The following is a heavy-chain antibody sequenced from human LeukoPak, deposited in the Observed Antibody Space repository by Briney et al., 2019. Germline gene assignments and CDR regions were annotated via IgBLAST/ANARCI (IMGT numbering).Heavy chain of an antibody. CDR3: AKELKPVITTAGAFDY. CDR1: AFTLRSTG. D-gene: IGHD3-10*01. CDR2: ISYDGSNK. V-gene: IGHV3-30*18. Sequence: PGGSLRLPCAASAFTLRSTGMHWVRQAPGKGLEWVAVISYDGSNKYYADSVRGRFTISRDNSKNTLYLQMNSLRAEDTAVYYCAKELKPVITTAGAFDYWGQGTLVTVSS. J-gene: IGHJ4*02.